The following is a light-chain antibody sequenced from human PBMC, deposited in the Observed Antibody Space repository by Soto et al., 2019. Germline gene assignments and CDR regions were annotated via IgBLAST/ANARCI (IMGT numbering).Light chain of an antibody. Sequence: DIQMTQSPSSLSASVGDRVTITCRASQSISSYLNWYQQKPGKAPKLLIYAASSLQSGVPSRFSGSGSGTEFTLTISSLQPEDFATYYCQQSYSKPYTFGQGTKLEIK. CDR3: QQSYSKPYT. CDR1: QSISSY. J-gene: IGKJ2*01. CDR2: AAS. V-gene: IGKV1-39*01.